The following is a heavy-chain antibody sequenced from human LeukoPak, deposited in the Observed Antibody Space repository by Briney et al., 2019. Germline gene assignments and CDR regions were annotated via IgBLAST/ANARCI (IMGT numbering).Heavy chain of an antibody. J-gene: IGHJ4*02. CDR3: ARDYPAVAGIILAG. D-gene: IGHD6-19*01. V-gene: IGHV1-18*01. CDR1: GYTFTNYD. Sequence: ASVKVSCKASGYTFTNYDINWVRQAPGQGLEWMGWISGYNGNTKYAQKLQGRVTITADKSTSTAYMELSSLRSEDTAVYFCARDYPAVAGIILAGWGQGTLVTVSS. CDR2: ISGYNGNT.